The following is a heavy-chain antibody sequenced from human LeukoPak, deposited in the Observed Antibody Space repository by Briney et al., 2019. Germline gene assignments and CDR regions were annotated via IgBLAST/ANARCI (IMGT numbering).Heavy chain of an antibody. V-gene: IGHV4-61*02. CDR1: GGSVSSGNFY. CDR2: IRTSGNT. Sequence: PSETLSLTCTVSGGSVSSGNFYWTWIRQPAGNQLEWIGRIRTSGNTNHNPSLWSRVTISTDTSKSQFSLTLNFVTAADTAVYYCARDRGGDSFDIWGQGTTVTVSS. CDR3: ARDRGGDSFDI. D-gene: IGHD2-21*01. J-gene: IGHJ3*02.